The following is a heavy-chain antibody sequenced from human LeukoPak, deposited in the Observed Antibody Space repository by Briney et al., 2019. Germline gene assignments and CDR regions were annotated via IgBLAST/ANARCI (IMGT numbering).Heavy chain of an antibody. V-gene: IGHV3-33*01. CDR1: GFTFSSYG. Sequence: GGSLRLSCAASGFTFSSYGMHWVRQAPGKGLEWVAVIWYDGSNKCYADSVKGRFTISRDNSKNTLYLQMDSLRAEDTAVYYCARDDNIVAHNFDYWGQGTLVTVSS. J-gene: IGHJ4*02. CDR2: IWYDGSNK. D-gene: IGHD5-12*01. CDR3: ARDDNIVAHNFDY.